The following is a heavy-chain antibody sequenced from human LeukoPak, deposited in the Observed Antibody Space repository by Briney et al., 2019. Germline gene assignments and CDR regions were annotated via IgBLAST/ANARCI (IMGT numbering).Heavy chain of an antibody. CDR2: INPSGGST. J-gene: IGHJ6*02. CDR1: GYTFTSYY. D-gene: IGHD3-16*01. Sequence: GASVKVSCKASGYTFTSYYMHWVRQAPGQGLEWMGIINPSGGSTSYAQKFQGRVTMTRDTSTSTVYMELSSLRSEDTAVYYCARSGGPFLFGIGMDVWGQGTTVTVSS. CDR3: ARSGGPFLFGIGMDV. V-gene: IGHV1-46*01.